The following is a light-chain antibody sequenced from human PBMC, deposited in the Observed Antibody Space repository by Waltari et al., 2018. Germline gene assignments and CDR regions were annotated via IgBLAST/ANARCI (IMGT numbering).Light chain of an antibody. Sequence: QLVLTQSPSASASLGASVNLTCTLSSGLSNNVIAWLQQRPEKGPRYLMKIHSDGSHNKGDEIPDRFSGASSGAERYLTISSLQSEDEADYFCQTGGHGTWVFGGGTKLTVL. CDR2: IHSDGSH. CDR1: SGLSNNV. V-gene: IGLV4-69*01. CDR3: QTGGHGTWV. J-gene: IGLJ3*02.